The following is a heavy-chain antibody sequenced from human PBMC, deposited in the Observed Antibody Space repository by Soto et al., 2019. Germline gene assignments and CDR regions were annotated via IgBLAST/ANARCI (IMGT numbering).Heavy chain of an antibody. J-gene: IGHJ4*02. D-gene: IGHD6-19*01. Sequence: SDTLSLTCTVSGGSINDYYWTWVRQTPGKGLEWIGYVYNAGNTNYNPSLKSRVTISLDTSRNQFSLKLNSVTAADTAVYYCARALALWSTGYYYFDDPGRGTLFTVSS. V-gene: IGHV4-59*07. CDR3: ARALALWSTGYYYFDD. CDR1: GGSINDYY. CDR2: VYNAGNT.